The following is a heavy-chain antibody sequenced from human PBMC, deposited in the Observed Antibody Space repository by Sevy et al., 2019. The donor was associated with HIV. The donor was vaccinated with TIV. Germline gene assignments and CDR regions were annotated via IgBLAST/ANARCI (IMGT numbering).Heavy chain of an antibody. D-gene: IGHD3-22*01. CDR3: AKGSKATDSAFDD. CDR1: GFIFSNYG. Sequence: GGSLRLSCSASGFIFSNYGMHWVRQAPGKGLEWVAVILYDGSHKYYSDSVRGRFISSRDNSKNTVSLQMNSLRDEDTAIYYCAKGSKATDSAFDDWGQGTMVTVSS. V-gene: IGHV3-30*18. J-gene: IGHJ3*01. CDR2: ILYDGSHK.